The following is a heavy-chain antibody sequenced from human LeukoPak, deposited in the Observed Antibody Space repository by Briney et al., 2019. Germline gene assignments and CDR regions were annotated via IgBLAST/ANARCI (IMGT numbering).Heavy chain of an antibody. Sequence: GGSLRLSCAASGFTFSSYWMSWVRQAPGKGLEWVATIKQDGSEKHHVDSVKGRFTISRDNAMTSLYLQMNSVRAEDRAVYYCARVDTDTGTIDYWGQGTLVTVSS. J-gene: IGHJ4*02. CDR2: IKQDGSEK. CDR3: ARVDTDTGTIDY. V-gene: IGHV3-7*01. D-gene: IGHD5-18*01. CDR1: GFTFSSYW.